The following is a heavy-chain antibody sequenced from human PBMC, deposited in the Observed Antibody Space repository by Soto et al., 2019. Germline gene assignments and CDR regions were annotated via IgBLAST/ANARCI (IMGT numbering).Heavy chain of an antibody. J-gene: IGHJ4*02. CDR2: IWYDGSNK. CDR3: ARDRIVGATGMDY. D-gene: IGHD1-26*01. V-gene: IGHV3-33*01. Sequence: QVQLVESGGGVVQPGRSLRLSCAASGFTFSSYGMHWVRQAPGKGLEWVAVIWYDGSNKYYADSVKGRFTISRDNSKNTLNLQLNSLRAEETAVYYCARDRIVGATGMDYWGQGTLVTVSS. CDR1: GFTFSSYG.